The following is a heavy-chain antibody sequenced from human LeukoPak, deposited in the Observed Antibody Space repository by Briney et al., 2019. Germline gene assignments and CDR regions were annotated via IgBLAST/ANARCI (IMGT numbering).Heavy chain of an antibody. Sequence: GGSLRLSCAASGFTFSDYYMSWIRQAPGKGLEWVSYISSSGSTIYYADSVKGRFTISRDNTKSSLYLQMNSLRAEDTAVYYCARRYSSGWGMDYWGQGTLVTVSS. CDR2: ISSSGSTI. V-gene: IGHV3-11*01. J-gene: IGHJ4*02. D-gene: IGHD6-19*01. CDR1: GFTFSDYY. CDR3: ARRYSSGWGMDY.